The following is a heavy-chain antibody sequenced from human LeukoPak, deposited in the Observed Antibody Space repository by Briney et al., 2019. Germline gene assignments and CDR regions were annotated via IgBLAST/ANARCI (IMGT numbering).Heavy chain of an antibody. V-gene: IGHV4-38-2*01. CDR3: ARVTYVDDMLYQYFDY. CDR2: IFHSGNS. J-gene: IGHJ4*02. CDR1: SYSTSSGSY. Sequence: PSETLSLTCAVSSYSTSSGSYWGWIRQSPGKGLEWVGNIFHSGNSYYNPSLKSRLTMSVDTSKNQFSLKLTSVTAADTALYYCARVTYVDDMLYQYFDYWGQGILVTVSS. D-gene: IGHD4-17*01.